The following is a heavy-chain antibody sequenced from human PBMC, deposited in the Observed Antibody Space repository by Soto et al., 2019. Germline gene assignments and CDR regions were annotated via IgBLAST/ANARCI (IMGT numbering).Heavy chain of an antibody. V-gene: IGHV3-30*18. D-gene: IGHD6-19*01. CDR3: AKDPEGSGWYDY. CDR1: GFTFSSYG. Sequence: GGSLRLSCAASGFTFSSYGMHWVRQAPGKGLEWVAVISYDGSNKYYADSVKGRFTISRDNSKNTLYLQMNSLRAEDTAVYYCAKDPEGSGWYDYWGQGTLVTV. CDR2: ISYDGSNK. J-gene: IGHJ4*02.